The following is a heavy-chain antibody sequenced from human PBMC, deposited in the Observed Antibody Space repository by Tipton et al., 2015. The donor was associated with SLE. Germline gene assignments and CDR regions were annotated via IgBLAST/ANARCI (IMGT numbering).Heavy chain of an antibody. J-gene: IGHJ4*02. Sequence: SLRLSCAASGFTFSSYGMHWVRQAPGKGLEWVAVIWYDGSNKYYADSVKGRFTISRDNAKNSLYLQMNSLRAEDTAVYYCAREVGLLYWGQGTLVTVSS. V-gene: IGHV3-33*01. CDR1: GFTFSSYG. CDR3: AREVGLLY. CDR2: IWYDGSNK.